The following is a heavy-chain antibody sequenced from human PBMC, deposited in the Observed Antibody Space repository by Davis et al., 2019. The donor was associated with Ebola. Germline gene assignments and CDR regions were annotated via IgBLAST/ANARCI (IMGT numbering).Heavy chain of an antibody. CDR3: AREDSGWIDY. Sequence: GESLKISCAASGFTVSSNYMSWVRQAPGKGLEWVSVIYSSGSTYYADPVKGRFTISRDDSKNTLFLQMHSLRAEDTAVYYCAREDSGWIDYWGQGALVTVSS. CDR2: IYSSGST. D-gene: IGHD6-19*01. V-gene: IGHV3-66*03. J-gene: IGHJ4*02. CDR1: GFTVSSNY.